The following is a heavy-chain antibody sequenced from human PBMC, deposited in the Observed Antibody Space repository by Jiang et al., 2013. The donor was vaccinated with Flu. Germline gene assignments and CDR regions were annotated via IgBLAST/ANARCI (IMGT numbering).Heavy chain of an antibody. CDR2: FDPEDGET. J-gene: IGHJ5*02. CDR3: ATGSRLYSSGWYNWFDP. V-gene: IGHV1-24*01. D-gene: IGHD6-19*01. Sequence: YTLTELSMHWVRQAPGKGLEWMGGFDPEDGETIYAQKFQGRVTMTEDTSTDTAYMELSSLRSEDTAVYYCATGSRLYSSGWYNWFDPWGQGTLVTVSS. CDR1: YTLTELS.